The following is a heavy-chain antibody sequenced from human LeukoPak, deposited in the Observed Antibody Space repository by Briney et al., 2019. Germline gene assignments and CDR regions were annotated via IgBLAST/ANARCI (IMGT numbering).Heavy chain of an antibody. CDR3: AKGPYGSGIRSPFDY. Sequence: GGSLRLSCAASGFTFSSYGMHWVRQAPGKGLEWVAVISYDGSNKYYADSVKGRFTISRDNSKNTLYLQMNSLRAEDTAVYYCAKGPYGSGIRSPFDYWGQGTLVTVSS. J-gene: IGHJ4*02. CDR1: GFTFSSYG. D-gene: IGHD3-10*01. V-gene: IGHV3-30*18. CDR2: ISYDGSNK.